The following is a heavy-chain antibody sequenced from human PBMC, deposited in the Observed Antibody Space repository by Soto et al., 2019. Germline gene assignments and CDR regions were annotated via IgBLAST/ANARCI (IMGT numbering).Heavy chain of an antibody. CDR2: IYYSGST. CDR3: ARGSPYYDFWENWFDA. J-gene: IGHJ5*02. Sequence: TSETLSLTCTVSGGSVSSGRYYWSWIRQPPGKGLEWIGYIYYSGSTNYNPSLKSRVTISVDASRNQFSLKLSSVTAADTAVYYCARGSPYYDFWENWFDAWGQGTLVTVSS. D-gene: IGHD3-3*01. V-gene: IGHV4-61*01. CDR1: GGSVSSGRYY.